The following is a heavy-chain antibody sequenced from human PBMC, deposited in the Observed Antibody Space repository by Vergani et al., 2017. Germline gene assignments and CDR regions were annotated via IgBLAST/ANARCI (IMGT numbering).Heavy chain of an antibody. J-gene: IGHJ4*02. CDR2: ISGSGGST. V-gene: IGHV3-23*01. CDR3: ATXPPFYCGGDCYPDY. Sequence: EVQLLESGGGLVQPGGSLRLSCAASGFTFSSYAMSWVRQAPGKGLEWVSAISGSGGSTYYADSVKGRFTISRDNSKNTLYLQMNSLRAEDTAVYYCATXPPFYCGGDCYPDYWGQGTLVTVSS. CDR1: GFTFSSYA. D-gene: IGHD2-21*02.